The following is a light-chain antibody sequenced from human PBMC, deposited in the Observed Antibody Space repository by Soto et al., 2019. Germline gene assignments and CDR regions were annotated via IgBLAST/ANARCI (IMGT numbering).Light chain of an antibody. V-gene: IGKV3-11*01. Sequence: EIVLTQSPATLSLSPGERVTLSSRASQNVSTYLAWYQQKPGQAPSLLIYDASDRATGIPARFSGSGSGTDFALTISSPEPEDSAVYYCKKRTNWLTFGPGTKVDIK. CDR1: QNVSTY. CDR2: DAS. J-gene: IGKJ3*01. CDR3: KKRTNWLT.